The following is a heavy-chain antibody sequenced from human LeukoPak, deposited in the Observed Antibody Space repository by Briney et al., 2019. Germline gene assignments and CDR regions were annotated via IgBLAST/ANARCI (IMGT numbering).Heavy chain of an antibody. Sequence: GESQKISCKGSGYIFTNYWIAWVRQMPGKGLEWMGIIYPVNSDTRYSPSFQGQVTMSVDKSISTAYLQWSSLEASDTAIYYCARHDLPVGCSSTSCPYGSWFDPWGQGTLVTVSS. D-gene: IGHD2-2*01. CDR3: ARHDLPVGCSSTSCPYGSWFDP. CDR2: IYPVNSDT. V-gene: IGHV5-51*01. CDR1: GYIFTNYW. J-gene: IGHJ5*02.